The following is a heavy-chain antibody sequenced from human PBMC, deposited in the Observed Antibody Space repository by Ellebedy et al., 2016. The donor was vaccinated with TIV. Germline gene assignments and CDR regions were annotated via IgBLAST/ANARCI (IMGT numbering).Heavy chain of an antibody. V-gene: IGHV3-30*03. CDR1: GFTFSSYG. Sequence: PGGSLRLSCAASGFTFSSYGMHWVRQAPGKGLEWVAVISSDGSNKYYVDSVKGRFTISRDNAKNSLYLQMNSLTVEDTAVYYCARRYCTISRCFAASWASLDMWGQGTMVTVSS. CDR3: ARRYCTISRCFAASWASLDM. CDR2: ISSDGSNK. J-gene: IGHJ3*02. D-gene: IGHD2-2*01.